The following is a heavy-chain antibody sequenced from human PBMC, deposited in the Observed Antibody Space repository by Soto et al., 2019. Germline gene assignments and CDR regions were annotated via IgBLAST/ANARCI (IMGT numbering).Heavy chain of an antibody. J-gene: IGHJ3*01. CDR3: ARSSSGAFDV. CDR1: GFTFSSHW. V-gene: IGHV3-7*04. Sequence: EVQLVDSGGGLVQPGGSLRLSCAASGFTFSSHWMAWVRQAPGKGLEWVANIKQDGSEKYYVDSVKGRFTISRANAKNSLFLQMNSLRAEDTAVYYCARSSSGAFDVWGQGTMVTVSS. CDR2: IKQDGSEK. D-gene: IGHD2-2*01.